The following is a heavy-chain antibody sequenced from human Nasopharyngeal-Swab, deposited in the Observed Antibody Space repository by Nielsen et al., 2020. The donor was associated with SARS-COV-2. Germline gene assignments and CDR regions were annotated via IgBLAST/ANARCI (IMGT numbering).Heavy chain of an antibody. J-gene: IGHJ5*02. D-gene: IGHD6-6*01. CDR2: NSAYKGNT. Sequence: WVRQAPGQGLEGMGRNSAYKGNTKYAQKLQGRVTMTTDTSTSTAYMEVRSLRSDDTAVYYCAREEYSSSLDTWGQGTLVTVSS. V-gene: IGHV1-18*01. CDR3: AREEYSSSLDT.